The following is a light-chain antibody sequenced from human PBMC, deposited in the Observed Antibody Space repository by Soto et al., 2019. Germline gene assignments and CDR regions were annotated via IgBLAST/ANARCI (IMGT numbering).Light chain of an antibody. CDR2: GNN. Sequence: QSVLTQPPSVSGAPGQRVTISCTGSSSNIGARYDVHWYQQLPGSAPKLLIYGNNNRPSGVPDRFSGSKSGTSASPAITGLQVEDEADYYCQSYDSSLSGSVFGGGTKLTVL. CDR3: QSYDSSLSGSV. J-gene: IGLJ2*01. V-gene: IGLV1-40*01. CDR1: SSNIGARYD.